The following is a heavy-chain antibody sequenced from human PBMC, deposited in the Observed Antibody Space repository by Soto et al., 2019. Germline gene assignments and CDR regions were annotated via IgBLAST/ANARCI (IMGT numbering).Heavy chain of an antibody. D-gene: IGHD5-18*01. V-gene: IGHV4-4*07. CDR3: ARDRGSAMVIGSDP. CDR1: GGSTSSYN. Sequence: LTCTVSGGSTSSYNWSWIRQPAGKGLDWIGRIYTSGSTNYNPALKSRVTMSVDTSKIQFSLKLSSVTAADTAVYYCARDRGSAMVIGSDPWGKGTRVTVPS. J-gene: IGHJ5*02. CDR2: IYTSGST.